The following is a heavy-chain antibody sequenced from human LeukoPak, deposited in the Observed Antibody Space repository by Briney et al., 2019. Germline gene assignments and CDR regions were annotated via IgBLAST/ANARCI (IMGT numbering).Heavy chain of an antibody. Sequence: SEALSLTCAVYGGSFSGYYWSWIRQPPGEGLEWIGEINHSGSTNYNPSLKSRVTISVDTSKNQFSLKLSSVTAADTAVYYCARKNYYYYMDVWGKGTTVTISS. V-gene: IGHV4-34*01. CDR3: ARKNYYYYMDV. CDR1: GGSFSGYY. J-gene: IGHJ6*03. CDR2: INHSGST.